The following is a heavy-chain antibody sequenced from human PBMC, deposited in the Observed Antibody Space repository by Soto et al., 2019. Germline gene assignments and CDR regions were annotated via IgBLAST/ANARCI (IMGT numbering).Heavy chain of an antibody. J-gene: IGHJ6*03. CDR3: ARDSFIAAAGTGPGYYYYYMDV. Sequence: ASETLSLTCTVSGGSISSYYWSWIRQPPGKGLEWIGYIYYSGSTNYNPSLKSRVTISVDTSKNQFSLKLSSVTAADTAVYYCARDSFIAAAGTGPGYYYYYMDVWGKGTTVTVS. CDR2: IYYSGST. D-gene: IGHD6-13*01. CDR1: GGSISSYY. V-gene: IGHV4-59*01.